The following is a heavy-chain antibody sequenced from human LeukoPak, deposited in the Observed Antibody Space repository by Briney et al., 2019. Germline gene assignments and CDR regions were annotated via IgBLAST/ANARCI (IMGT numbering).Heavy chain of an antibody. D-gene: IGHD6-19*01. Sequence: GSLRLSCAASGFTFSTYSMNWVRQAPGKGLEWIGTIYYGESTYYNPSVKSRVTISADTSKNQFSLKLSSVTAADTAVYYCATMGSGSHLQHWGQGTLVTVSS. V-gene: IGHV4-59*05. CDR3: ATMGSGSHLQH. J-gene: IGHJ1*01. CDR2: IYYGEST. CDR1: GFTFSTYSMN.